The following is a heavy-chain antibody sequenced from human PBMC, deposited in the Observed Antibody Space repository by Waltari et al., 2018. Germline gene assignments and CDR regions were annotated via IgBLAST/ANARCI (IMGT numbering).Heavy chain of an antibody. CDR1: GFSFSSSW. CDR3: ARDLMRVAGTL. Sequence: QLVESGGGMVQPRGSLRLSCRASGFSFSSSWMPWVRQAPGKGLEWVANIKRDASEKSYVGSVEGRFTISRDNAENSLYLQMNSLRVEDTAVYYCARDLMRVAGTLWGQGTLVTVSS. J-gene: IGHJ4*02. V-gene: IGHV3-7*04. D-gene: IGHD6-13*01. CDR2: IKRDASEK.